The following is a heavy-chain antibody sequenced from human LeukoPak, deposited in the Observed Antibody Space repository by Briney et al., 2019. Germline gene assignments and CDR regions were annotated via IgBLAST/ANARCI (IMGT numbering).Heavy chain of an antibody. V-gene: IGHV1-18*01. Sequence: ASVKVSCKASGYTFTSYGISWVRQAPGQGLEWMGWISAYNGNTNYAQKLQGRVTMTTDTSTSTAYMELRSLRSDDTAVYYCARDCSSTSCYVVGSFDYWGQGTLVTVPS. D-gene: IGHD2-2*01. CDR1: GYTFTSYG. CDR2: ISAYNGNT. J-gene: IGHJ4*02. CDR3: ARDCSSTSCYVVGSFDY.